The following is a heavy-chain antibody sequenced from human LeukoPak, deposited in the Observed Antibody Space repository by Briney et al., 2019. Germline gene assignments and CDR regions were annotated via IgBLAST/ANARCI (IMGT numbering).Heavy chain of an antibody. J-gene: IGHJ6*02. CDR3: ARPQGYCSGGSCYSPYYYYYGMDV. CDR1: GFTFSSYA. V-gene: IGHV3-30*04. Sequence: GGSLRLSCAASGFTFSSYAMHWVRQAPGKGLEWVAVISYDGSNKYYADSVKGRFTISRDNSKNTLYLQMNSLRAEDTAVYYCARPQGYCSGGSCYSPYYYYYGMDVWGQGTTVTVS. D-gene: IGHD2-15*01. CDR2: ISYDGSNK.